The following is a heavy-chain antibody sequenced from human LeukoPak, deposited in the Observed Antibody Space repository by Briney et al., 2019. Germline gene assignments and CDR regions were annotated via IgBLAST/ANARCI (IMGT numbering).Heavy chain of an antibody. CDR2: INPNSGGT. D-gene: IGHD5-18*01. V-gene: IGHV1-2*02. J-gene: IGHJ3*02. CDR1: VYTFTAYY. Sequence: ASVKVSCKASVYTFTAYYMHWVRQTPGQGLEWMGWINPNSGGTDYAQKFQGRVTMTRDTSISTAYMELSSLRSDDTAVYYCARDGIYSLNFDAFDIWGQGTRVTVSS. CDR3: ARDGIYSLNFDAFDI.